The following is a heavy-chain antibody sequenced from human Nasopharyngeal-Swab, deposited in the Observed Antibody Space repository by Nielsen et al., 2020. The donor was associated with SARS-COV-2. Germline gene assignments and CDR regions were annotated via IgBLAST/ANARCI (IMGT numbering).Heavy chain of an antibody. V-gene: IGHV3-53*01. D-gene: IGHD3-16*02. CDR3: GRQLRLGELSLYNEFDY. J-gene: IGHJ4*02. CDR1: GFTVGNNY. CDR2: IYSGGST. Sequence: GESLKISCAASGFTVGNNYMTWVRQAPGKGLQWVSVIYSGGSTYYADSVKGRFTISRDNSKNMVYLQMNSLRAEDTAVYYCGRQLRLGELSLYNEFDYWGQGTLVTVSS.